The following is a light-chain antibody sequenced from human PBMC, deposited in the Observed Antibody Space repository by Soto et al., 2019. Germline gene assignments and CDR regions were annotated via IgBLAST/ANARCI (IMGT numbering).Light chain of an antibody. V-gene: IGKV3-20*01. Sequence: EIVLTQSPGTLSLSPGERATLSCRASQSVSSSYLAWYQQKPGRAPRLLIYGTSRRATGIPDRFSGSGSGTDFTLTISRLEPEDFAVYYCQQHGSSPWTFGQGTKVEIK. CDR1: QSVSSSY. CDR2: GTS. CDR3: QQHGSSPWT. J-gene: IGKJ1*01.